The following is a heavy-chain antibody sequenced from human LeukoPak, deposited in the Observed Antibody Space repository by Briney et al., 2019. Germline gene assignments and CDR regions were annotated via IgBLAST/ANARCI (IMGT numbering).Heavy chain of an antibody. D-gene: IGHD4-17*01. CDR3: AKDDYEIYYYYGMDV. J-gene: IGHJ6*02. V-gene: IGHV3-43*02. Sequence: RGSLRLSCAASGFTFDDYAMHWVRQAPGKGLEWVSLISEDGGSTYYADSVKGRFTITRDNSKNSLYLQMNSLRTEDTALYYCAKDDYEIYYYYGMDVWGQGTTVTVSS. CDR2: ISEDGGST. CDR1: GFTFDDYA.